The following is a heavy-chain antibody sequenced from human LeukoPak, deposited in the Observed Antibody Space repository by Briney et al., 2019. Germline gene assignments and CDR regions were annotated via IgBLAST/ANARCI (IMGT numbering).Heavy chain of an antibody. D-gene: IGHD6-19*01. CDR2: IKQDGSEK. Sequence: PGGSLRLPCAASGFTFSSYWMSWVRQAPGKGLEWVANIKQDGSEKYYVDSVKGRFTISRDNAKNSLYLQMNSLRAEDTAVYYCARDAGHGSGWYSLFDPWGQGTLVTVSS. J-gene: IGHJ5*02. CDR1: GFTFSSYW. CDR3: ARDAGHGSGWYSLFDP. V-gene: IGHV3-7*01.